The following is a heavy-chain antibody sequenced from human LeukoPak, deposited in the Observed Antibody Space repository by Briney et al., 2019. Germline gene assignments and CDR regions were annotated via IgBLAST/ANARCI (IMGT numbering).Heavy chain of an antibody. CDR1: GGSFSSYT. Sequence: SVKGSCKASGGSFSSYTISWVRQAPGQGLEWMGRIIPILGIANYEQKFQGRVTIPADKSTSTAYMELSSLRSEDTAVYYCARAPGGNAFDYWGQGTLVTVSS. CDR3: ARAPGGNAFDY. D-gene: IGHD4-23*01. CDR2: IIPILGIA. V-gene: IGHV1-69*02. J-gene: IGHJ4*02.